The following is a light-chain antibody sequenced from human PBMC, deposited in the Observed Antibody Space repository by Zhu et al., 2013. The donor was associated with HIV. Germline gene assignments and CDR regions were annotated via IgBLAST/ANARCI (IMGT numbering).Light chain of an antibody. CDR1: SSDVGGYNY. CDR3: ATWDRSLSAVV. Sequence: QSALTQPASVSGSPGQSITISCTGTSSDVGGYNYVSWYQQHPGKAPKLMIYEVSNRPSGVSNRFSGSKSGNTASLTISGLQAEDEADYYCATWDRSLSAVVFGGGTKLTVL. V-gene: IGLV2-14*01. CDR2: EVS. J-gene: IGLJ2*01.